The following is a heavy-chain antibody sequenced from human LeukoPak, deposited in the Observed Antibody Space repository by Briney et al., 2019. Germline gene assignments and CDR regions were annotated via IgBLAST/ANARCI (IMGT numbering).Heavy chain of an antibody. D-gene: IGHD3-10*01. V-gene: IGHV3-30-3*01. J-gene: IGHJ4*02. CDR3: ASCMVRGVITYYFDY. CDR2: ISYDGSNK. CDR1: GFTFSSYA. Sequence: GGSLRLSCAASGFTFSSYAMHWVRQAPGKGLEWVAVISYDGSNKYYADSAKGRFTISRDNSKNTLYLQMNSLRAEDTAVYYCASCMVRGVITYYFDYWGQGTLVTVSS.